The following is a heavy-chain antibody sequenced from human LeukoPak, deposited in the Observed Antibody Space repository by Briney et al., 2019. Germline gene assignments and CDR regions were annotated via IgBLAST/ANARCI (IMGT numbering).Heavy chain of an antibody. CDR2: LSSSGSAF. Sequence: GGSLRLSCEDSGFTFRSYEMNWVRQAPGKGLEWIAYLSSSGSAFSYADSVKGRFTIARDNAKNSVYLEMNSLRADDTAVYYCARSARLMKGVVEVTALDDWGQGTLVAVSS. D-gene: IGHD3-3*01. J-gene: IGHJ4*02. CDR1: GFTFRSYE. CDR3: ARSARLMKGVVEVTALDD. V-gene: IGHV3-48*03.